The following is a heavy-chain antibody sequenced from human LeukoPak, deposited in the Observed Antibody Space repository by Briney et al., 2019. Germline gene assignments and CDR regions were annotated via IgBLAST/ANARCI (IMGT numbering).Heavy chain of an antibody. J-gene: IGHJ6*04. D-gene: IGHD3-10*02. CDR3: AELGITMIGGV. V-gene: IGHV3-30*02. CDR1: GFTFSSYG. Sequence: GGSLRLSCAASGFTFSSYGMHWVRQAPGKGLEWVAFIRYDGRNKYYADSVKGRFTISRDNAKNSLYLQMNSLRAEDTAVYYCAELGITMIGGVWGKGTTVTISS. CDR2: IRYDGRNK.